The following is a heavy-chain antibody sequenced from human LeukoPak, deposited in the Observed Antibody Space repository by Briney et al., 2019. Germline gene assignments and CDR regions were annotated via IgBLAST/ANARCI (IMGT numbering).Heavy chain of an antibody. CDR2: IKEDGTEK. Sequence: GGSLRLSCAGSGFTFSDFWMTWVRQTPGKGLEWVANIKEDGTEKNLVDSVKGRFTISRDNSKNTLYLQMNSLRAEDTAVYYCAKDPRYSSGWYYYYYGMDVWGQGTTVTVSS. V-gene: IGHV3-7*01. CDR3: AKDPRYSSGWYYYYYGMDV. D-gene: IGHD6-19*01. CDR1: GFTFSDFW. J-gene: IGHJ6*02.